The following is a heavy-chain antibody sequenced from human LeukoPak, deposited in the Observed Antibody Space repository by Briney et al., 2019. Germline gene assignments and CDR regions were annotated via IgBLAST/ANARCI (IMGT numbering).Heavy chain of an antibody. CDR2: INPIADIA. D-gene: IGHD6-13*01. CDR3: ARWGAAAGTEFYYYYYGMDV. J-gene: IGHJ6*02. V-gene: IGHV1-69*10. Sequence: ASAKVSCKASGGSFSRYTINWVRQAPGQGLEWMGGINPIADIASYAQKFLGRVTITADKSTSTAYMELNSLRSEDTAVYYCARWGAAAGTEFYYYYYGMDVWGQGTTVTVSS. CDR1: GGSFSRYT.